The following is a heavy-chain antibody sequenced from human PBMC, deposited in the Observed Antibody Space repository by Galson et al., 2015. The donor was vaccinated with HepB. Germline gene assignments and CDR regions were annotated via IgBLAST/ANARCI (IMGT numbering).Heavy chain of an antibody. CDR3: ATEILPAAGIAYYYAMDV. V-gene: IGHV1-24*01. CDR2: FDPEDGET. J-gene: IGHJ6*02. Sequence: SVKVSCKVSGYTLTEISMHWVRQAPGKGLEWMGTFDPEDGETIYGQRFQDRVTMTEDTSTDTAYMELRSLRSEDTAVYYCATEILPAAGIAYYYAMDVWGQGTTVTVSS. D-gene: IGHD6-13*01. CDR1: GYTLTEIS.